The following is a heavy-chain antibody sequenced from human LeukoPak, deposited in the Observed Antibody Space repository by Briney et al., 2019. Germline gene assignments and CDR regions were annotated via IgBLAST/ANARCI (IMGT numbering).Heavy chain of an antibody. J-gene: IGHJ5*02. V-gene: IGHV4-34*01. CDR1: GGSFSGYY. D-gene: IGHD3-3*01. CDR2: INHSGST. CDR3: ARYFWSGYSYRNWFDP. Sequence: SETLSLTCAVYGGSFSGYYWSWIRQPPGKGLEWIGEINHSGSTNYNPSLKSRVTISVGTSKNQFSLKLSSVTAADTAVYCCARYFWSGYSYRNWFDPWGQGTLVTVSS.